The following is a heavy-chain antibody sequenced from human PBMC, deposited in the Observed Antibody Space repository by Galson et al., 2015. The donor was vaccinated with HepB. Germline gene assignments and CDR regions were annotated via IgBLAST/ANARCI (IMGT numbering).Heavy chain of an antibody. Sequence: SVKVSCKASGYTFTSYGISWVRQAPGQGLEWMGWISAYNGNTNYAQKLQGRVTMTTDTSTSTAYMELRSLRSDDTAVYYCAGLYSSSWYGGWFDPWGQGTLVTVSS. D-gene: IGHD6-13*01. CDR3: AGLYSSSWYGGWFDP. CDR2: ISAYNGNT. J-gene: IGHJ5*02. CDR1: GYTFTSYG. V-gene: IGHV1-18*01.